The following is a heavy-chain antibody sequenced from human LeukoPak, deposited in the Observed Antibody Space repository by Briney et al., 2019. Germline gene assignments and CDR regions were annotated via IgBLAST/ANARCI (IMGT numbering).Heavy chain of an antibody. CDR3: AADLDVWGSYRLDY. CDR2: IVVGSGNT. CDR1: GFTFTSSA. D-gene: IGHD3-16*02. Sequence: SVKVSCKASGFTFTSSAMQWVRQARGQRLEWIGRIVVGSGNTNYAQKFQERVTITRDMSTSTAYMELSSLRSEDTAVYYCAADLDVWGSYRLDYWGQGTLVTVSS. V-gene: IGHV1-58*02. J-gene: IGHJ4*02.